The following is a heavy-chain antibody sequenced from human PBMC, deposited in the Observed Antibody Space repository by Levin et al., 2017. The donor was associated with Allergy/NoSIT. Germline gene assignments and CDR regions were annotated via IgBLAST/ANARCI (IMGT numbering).Heavy chain of an antibody. Sequence: PGGSLRLSCAASGFTVSSNYMSWVRQAPGKGLEWVSVIYSGGSTYYADSVKGRFTISRDNSKNTLYLQMNSLRAEDTAVYYCARSYCSGGSCYAGAFDIWGQGTMVTVSS. J-gene: IGHJ3*02. CDR3: ARSYCSGGSCYAGAFDI. V-gene: IGHV3-53*01. CDR1: GFTVSSNY. D-gene: IGHD2-15*01. CDR2: IYSGGST.